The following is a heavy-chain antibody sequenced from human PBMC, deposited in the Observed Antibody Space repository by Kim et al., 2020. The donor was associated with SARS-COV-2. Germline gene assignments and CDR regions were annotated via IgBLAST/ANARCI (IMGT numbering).Heavy chain of an antibody. J-gene: IGHJ6*03. CDR1: GLTFDDYA. D-gene: IGHD3-3*01. V-gene: IGHV3-43*02. CDR2: NSGDGGST. Sequence: GGSLRLSCAASGLTFDDYAMHRVRQAPGKGLEWVSLNSGDGGSTYYADSGKGRFTISRDNSKNYLYLQMNSLRTEDTALYYCAKGSGYYTGYYMDVWGKGATGPCSS. CDR3: AKGSGYYTGYYMDV.